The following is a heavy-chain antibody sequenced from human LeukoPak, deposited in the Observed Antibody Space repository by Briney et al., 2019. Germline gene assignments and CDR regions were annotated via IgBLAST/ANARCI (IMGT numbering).Heavy chain of an antibody. CDR3: ARGISSGYYYSNWFDP. CDR2: INPSGGST. J-gene: IGHJ5*02. CDR1: GYTFTSCY. Sequence: ASVKVSCKASGYTFTSCYMHWVRQAPGQGLEWMGIINPSGGSTSYAQKFQGRVTMTRDTSTSTVYMELSSLRSEDTAVYYCARGISSGYYYSNWFDPWGQGTLVTVSS. D-gene: IGHD3-22*01. V-gene: IGHV1-46*01.